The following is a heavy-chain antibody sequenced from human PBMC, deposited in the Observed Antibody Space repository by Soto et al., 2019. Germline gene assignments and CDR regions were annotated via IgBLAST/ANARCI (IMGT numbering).Heavy chain of an antibody. J-gene: IGHJ3*02. Sequence: PSETLSLTCTVSGGSISSYYWSWIRQPPGKGLEWIGYIYYSGSTNYNPSLKSRVTISVDTSKNQFSLKLSSVTAADTAVYYCARDNYYDSSVDAFDIWGQGTMVTVSS. CDR1: GGSISSYY. V-gene: IGHV4-59*01. D-gene: IGHD3-22*01. CDR3: ARDNYYDSSVDAFDI. CDR2: IYYSGST.